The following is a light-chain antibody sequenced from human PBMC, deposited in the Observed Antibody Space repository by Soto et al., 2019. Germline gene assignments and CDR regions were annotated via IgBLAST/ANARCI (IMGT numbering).Light chain of an antibody. CDR1: QDIAIY. V-gene: IGKV1-5*03. J-gene: IGKJ1*01. CDR3: QQYNSYSWT. Sequence: IQLTQSASSLSASLGDRVTITCGASQDIAIYLAWYQQKPGKAPKLLIYETSSLESGVPSRFGGSGYGTEFTLTISSLQTDDFAIYYCQQYNSYSWTFGQGTKVDIK. CDR2: ETS.